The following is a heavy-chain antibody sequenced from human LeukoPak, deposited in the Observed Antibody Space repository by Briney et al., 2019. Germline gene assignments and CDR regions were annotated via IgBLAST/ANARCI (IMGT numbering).Heavy chain of an antibody. CDR3: ARLPGRMGYFDY. CDR2: IYYSGST. J-gene: IGHJ4*02. V-gene: IGHV4-59*08. D-gene: IGHD1-26*01. CDR1: GGSISSYY. Sequence: SETLSLTCTVSGGSISSYYWSWLRQPPGKGLEWIGYIYYSGSTNYNPSLKSRVTISVDTSKNQFSLKLSSVTAADTAVYYCARLPGRMGYFDYWGQGTLVTVSS.